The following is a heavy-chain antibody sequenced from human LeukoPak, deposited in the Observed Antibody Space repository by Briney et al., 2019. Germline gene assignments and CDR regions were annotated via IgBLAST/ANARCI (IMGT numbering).Heavy chain of an antibody. J-gene: IGHJ2*01. CDR3: ARNDGAYFDL. CDR2: IYYSGST. D-gene: IGHD5-24*01. CDR1: GGSISSYY. Sequence: PSETLSLTCTVSGGSISSYYWSWIRQPPGKGLEWIGNIYYSGSTNYNPSLKSRVTISVDTSKNQFSLKLSSVTAADTAVYYCARNDGAYFDLWGRGTLVTVSS. V-gene: IGHV4-59*01.